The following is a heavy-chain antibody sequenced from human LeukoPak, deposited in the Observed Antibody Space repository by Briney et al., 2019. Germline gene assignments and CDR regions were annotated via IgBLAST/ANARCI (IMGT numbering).Heavy chain of an antibody. CDR1: GFTVSSNY. V-gene: IGHV3-66*02. CDR3: ARVRFLEWLYYFDY. J-gene: IGHJ4*02. D-gene: IGHD3-3*01. Sequence: GGSLRLSCAASGFTVSSNYMSWVRQAPGKGLEWVSVIYSGGSTYYADSVKGRFTISRDNSQNTLYLQMNSLRAEDTAVYYCARVRFLEWLYYFDYWGQGTLVTVSS. CDR2: IYSGGST.